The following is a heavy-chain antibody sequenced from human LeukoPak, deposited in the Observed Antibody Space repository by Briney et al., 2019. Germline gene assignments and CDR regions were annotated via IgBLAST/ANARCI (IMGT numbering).Heavy chain of an antibody. V-gene: IGHV4-59*08. Sequence: SETLSLTCSVSGGSISRYYWSWIRQPPGRGLEWIAYIYYSGSTDCNPSLKSRVTISLDTSKSQFSLKLSSVTAADTAVYFCARVGSGLNLYYFDYWGQGILVTVSS. CDR2: IYYSGST. J-gene: IGHJ4*02. CDR1: GGSISRYY. D-gene: IGHD3-3*01. CDR3: ARVGSGLNLYYFDY.